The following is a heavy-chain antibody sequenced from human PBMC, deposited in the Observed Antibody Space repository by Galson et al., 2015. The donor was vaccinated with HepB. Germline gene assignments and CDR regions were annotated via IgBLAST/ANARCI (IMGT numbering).Heavy chain of an antibody. V-gene: IGHV1-69*13. CDR2: IIPIFGTA. CDR3: ARVTLQSQPSYYYYYYMDV. Sequence: SVKVSCKASGGTFSSYAVSWVRQAPGQGLEWMGGIIPIFGTANYAQKFQGRVTITADESTSTAYMELSSLRSEDTAVYYCARVTLQSQPSYYYYYYMDVWGKGTTVTVSS. CDR1: GGTFSSYA. J-gene: IGHJ6*03. D-gene: IGHD4-11*01.